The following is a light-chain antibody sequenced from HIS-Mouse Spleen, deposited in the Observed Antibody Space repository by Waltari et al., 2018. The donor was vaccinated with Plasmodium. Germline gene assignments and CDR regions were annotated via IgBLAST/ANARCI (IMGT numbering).Light chain of an antibody. Sequence: SYELTQPPSVSVSPGQTASITCPGDELGDKYACWYQQKPGQSPLLVIYQDSKRPSGIPERFSGSNSGNTATLTISGTQAMDEADYYCQSADSSGTPNWVFGGGTKLTVL. CDR1: ELGDKY. CDR2: QDS. V-gene: IGLV3-1*01. J-gene: IGLJ3*02. CDR3: QSADSSGTPNWV.